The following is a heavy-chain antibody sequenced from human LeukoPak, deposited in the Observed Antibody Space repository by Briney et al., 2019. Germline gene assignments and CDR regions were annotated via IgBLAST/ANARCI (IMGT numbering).Heavy chain of an antibody. CDR3: SRYRGYCSGTSCSNFDY. CDR1: GASGSINTSS. Sequence: SPSLSLTFASTGASGSINTSSWNWIRQPPWRGLEWLGNTYYGAKRNNNYALTVKGRITIKPDTSKNQFSLQLNSMPREDTAVYYCSRYRGYCSGTSCSNFDYWGQGTMVTVSS. CDR2: TYYGAKRNN. J-gene: IGHJ4*02. V-gene: IGHV6-1*01. D-gene: IGHD2-2*01.